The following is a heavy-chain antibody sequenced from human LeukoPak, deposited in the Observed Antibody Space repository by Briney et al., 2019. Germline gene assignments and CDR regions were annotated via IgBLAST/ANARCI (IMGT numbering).Heavy chain of an antibody. CDR2: ISGSGGST. CDR1: GFTFSSYA. D-gene: IGHD6-6*01. CDR3: ARGSARYYYMDV. J-gene: IGHJ6*03. Sequence: PGGSLRLSCAASGFTFSSYAMSWVRQAPGKGLEWVSAISGSGGSTYYADSVKGRFTISRDNSKNTLYLQMNSLRAEDTAVYYCARGSARYYYMDVWGKGTTVTVSS. V-gene: IGHV3-23*01.